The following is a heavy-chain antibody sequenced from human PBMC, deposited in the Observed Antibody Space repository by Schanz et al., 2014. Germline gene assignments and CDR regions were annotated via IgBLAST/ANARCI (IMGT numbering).Heavy chain of an antibody. CDR1: GGTFSSDT. CDR3: ARDQSTYTNSSDVRYFDY. CDR2: ISPYNGNT. J-gene: IGHJ4*02. Sequence: QVHLVQSGAEVKKPGSSVKVSCKASGGTFSSDTFSWVRQAPGQGLEWMGWISPYNGNTNYAQKLQGRVTMTADTATNTAYMDLRSLRSDDTAVYYCARDQSTYTNSSDVRYFDYWGQGSLVTVSA. D-gene: IGHD6-6*01. V-gene: IGHV1-18*01.